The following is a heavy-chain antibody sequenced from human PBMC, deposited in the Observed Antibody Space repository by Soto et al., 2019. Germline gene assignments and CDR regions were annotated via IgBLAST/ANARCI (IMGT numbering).Heavy chain of an antibody. J-gene: IGHJ4*02. CDR3: ARNLMDYDILNGHYLAYYFDY. CDR2: INAGNGNT. D-gene: IGHD3-9*01. V-gene: IGHV1-3*01. Sequence: ASVKVSCKASGYTFTSYAMHWVRQAPGQRLEWMGWINAGNGNTKYSQKFQGRVTITRDTSASTAYMELSSLRSEDTAVYYCARNLMDYDILNGHYLAYYFDYWCQAILVTVS. CDR1: GYTFTSYA.